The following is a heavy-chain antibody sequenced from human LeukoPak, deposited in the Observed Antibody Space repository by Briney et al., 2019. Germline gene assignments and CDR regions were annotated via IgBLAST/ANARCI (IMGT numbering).Heavy chain of an antibody. D-gene: IGHD3-9*01. CDR3: ARDGLLYYDILTGYYMAY. V-gene: IGHV1-2*02. Sequence: GASVKVSCKASGCTFTGYYMHWVRQAPGQGLEWMGWINPNSGGTNYAQKFQGRVTMTRDTSISTAYMELSRLRSDDTAVYYCARDGLLYYDILTGYYMAYWGQGTLVTVSS. J-gene: IGHJ4*02. CDR1: GCTFTGYY. CDR2: INPNSGGT.